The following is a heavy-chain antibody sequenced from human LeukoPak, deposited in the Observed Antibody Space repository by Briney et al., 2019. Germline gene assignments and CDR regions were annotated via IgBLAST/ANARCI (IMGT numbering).Heavy chain of an antibody. CDR2: IYYSGST. V-gene: IGHV4-59*11. Sequence: TSSETLSLTCTVSAVSISSHYWSWLRQPPGKGMEWVGYIYYSGSTNYNPSLKSRVTISVDTSKNQFSLMLSSVTAADTALYYCARGGVNWGWQYFDNWGQGTLVTVSS. D-gene: IGHD7-27*01. CDR1: AVSISSHY. CDR3: ARGGVNWGWQYFDN. J-gene: IGHJ4*02.